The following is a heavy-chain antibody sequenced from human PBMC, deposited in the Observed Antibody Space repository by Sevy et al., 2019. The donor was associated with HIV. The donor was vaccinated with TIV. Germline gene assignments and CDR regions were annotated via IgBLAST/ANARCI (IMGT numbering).Heavy chain of an antibody. CDR3: ARDRNSGSRYYFDY. Sequence: GGSLRLSCAASGFTFSSYAMHWVRQAPGKGLEWVAVISYDGSTKYYADSVKGRFTISRDNSKNTLYLQMNSLRAEDTAVYYCARDRNSGSRYYFDYWGQGTLVTVSS. CDR1: GFTFSSYA. J-gene: IGHJ4*02. V-gene: IGHV3-30-3*01. CDR2: ISYDGSTK. D-gene: IGHD2-15*01.